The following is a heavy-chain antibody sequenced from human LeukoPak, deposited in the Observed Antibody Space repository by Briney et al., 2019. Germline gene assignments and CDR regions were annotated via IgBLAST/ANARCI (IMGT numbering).Heavy chain of an antibody. CDR3: ARGVLWFGRLIRDDY. D-gene: IGHD3-10*01. J-gene: IGHJ4*02. CDR2: ISAYNGNT. Sequence: GASVKVSCKASGYTFTSYGISWVRQAPGQGLEWMGWISAYNGNTNYAQKLQGRVTMTTDTSTSTAYMELRSLRSDDTAVYYCARGVLWFGRLIRDDYWGQGTLVTVSS. CDR1: GYTFTSYG. V-gene: IGHV1-18*01.